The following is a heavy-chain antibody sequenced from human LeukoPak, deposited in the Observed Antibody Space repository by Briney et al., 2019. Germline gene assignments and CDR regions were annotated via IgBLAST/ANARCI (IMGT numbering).Heavy chain of an antibody. J-gene: IGHJ4*02. V-gene: IGHV3-21*01. CDR2: ISSSSSYI. D-gene: IGHD1-1*01. CDR3: AKSRADVQDFDY. CDR1: GFTFSSYS. Sequence: PGGSLRLSCAVSGFTFSSYSMNWVRQAPGKGLEWVSSISSSSSYIYYADSVKGRFTISRDNAKNSLYLQMNSLRAEDTAVYYCAKSRADVQDFDYWGQGTLVTVSS.